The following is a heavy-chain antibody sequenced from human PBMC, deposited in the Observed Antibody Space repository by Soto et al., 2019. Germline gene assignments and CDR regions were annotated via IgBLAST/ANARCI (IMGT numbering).Heavy chain of an antibody. J-gene: IGHJ6*02. CDR3: ARDHPLRGTSSSYYYYGMDV. D-gene: IGHD6-6*01. Sequence: GGSLRLSCAASGVAVSSVFMTWVRQAPGRGLEWVSVMYSGGAAYYSDSVKGRFTISRDISKNTLFLQMNSLRPEDTAVYYCARDHPLRGTSSSYYYYGMDVWGQGTTVTAP. CDR2: MYSGGAA. V-gene: IGHV3-53*01. CDR1: GVAVSSVF.